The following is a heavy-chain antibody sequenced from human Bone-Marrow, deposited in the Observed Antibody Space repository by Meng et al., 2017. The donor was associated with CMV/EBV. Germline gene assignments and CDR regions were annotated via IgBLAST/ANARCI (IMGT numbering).Heavy chain of an antibody. Sequence: ASVKVSCKASGYTFTSYDINWVRQAPGHGLEWMGWINPSSDATNYAQKFRGRLTLTRDTSIRAAYMELSSLRSDDTAVYYCVRDGEPYYDTLTGYYTPYWGQGTLVTVSS. J-gene: IGHJ4*02. CDR3: VRDGEPYYDTLTGYYTPY. D-gene: IGHD3-9*01. V-gene: IGHV1-2*02. CDR2: INPSSDAT. CDR1: GYTFTSYD.